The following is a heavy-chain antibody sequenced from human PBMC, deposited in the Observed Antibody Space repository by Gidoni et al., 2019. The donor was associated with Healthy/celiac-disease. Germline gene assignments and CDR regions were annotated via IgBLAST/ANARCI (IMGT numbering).Heavy chain of an antibody. CDR2: MNPNSGNT. V-gene: IGHV1-8*01. J-gene: IGHJ4*02. D-gene: IGHD3-9*01. CDR1: GYTFTSYD. CDR3: ASSRDRILTGHYVFDY. Sequence: QVQLVQSGAEVKKPGASVKVSCKASGYTFTSYDINWVRQATGQGLEWMGWMNPNSGNTGYAQKFQGRVTMTRNTSISTAYMELSSLRSEDTAVYYCASSRDRILTGHYVFDYWGQGTLVTVSS.